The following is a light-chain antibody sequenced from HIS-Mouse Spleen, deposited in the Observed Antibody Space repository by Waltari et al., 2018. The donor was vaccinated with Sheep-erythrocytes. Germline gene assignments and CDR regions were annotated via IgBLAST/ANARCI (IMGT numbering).Light chain of an antibody. Sequence: QSALTQPRSVSGSPGQSVTISCTGTSSDVGGYNYVPWYQQHPGKAPKLMIYDVSKRPSGVPDRFPGSKAGNPASLTISGLQAEDEADYYCCSYAGSYNHVFATGTKVTVL. CDR1: SSDVGGYNY. J-gene: IGLJ1*01. CDR2: DVS. CDR3: CSYAGSYNHV. V-gene: IGLV2-11*01.